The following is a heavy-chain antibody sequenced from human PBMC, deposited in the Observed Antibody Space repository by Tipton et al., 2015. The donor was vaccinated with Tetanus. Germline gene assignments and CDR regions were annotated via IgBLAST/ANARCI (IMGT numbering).Heavy chain of an antibody. V-gene: IGHV3-30*18. CDR2: IAFDGKNE. J-gene: IGHJ4*02. CDR1: GFTFSDFY. CDR3: AKEFQRARIRFFDS. Sequence: SLRLSCAASGFTFSDFYMTWVRQAPGKGLEWVAVIAFDGKNERYADSVKGRFIISRDNSKNTLYLQMNSLRPEDTAVYYCAKEFQRARIRFFDSWGQGTQVTASS. D-gene: IGHD2-15*01.